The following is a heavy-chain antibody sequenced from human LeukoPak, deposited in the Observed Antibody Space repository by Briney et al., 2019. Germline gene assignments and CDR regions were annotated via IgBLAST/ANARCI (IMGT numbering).Heavy chain of an antibody. Sequence: GGSLRLSCAASGFTFSNAWMSWVRQAPGKGLEWVGRIKSKTDGGTTDYAAPVKGRFTISRDDSKNTLYLQMNSLKTEDTAVYYRTTDPMGGLRYFDWLFQWGQGTLVTVSS. D-gene: IGHD3-9*01. CDR2: IKSKTDGGTT. CDR3: TTDPMGGLRYFDWLFQ. CDR1: GFTFSNAW. J-gene: IGHJ4*02. V-gene: IGHV3-15*01.